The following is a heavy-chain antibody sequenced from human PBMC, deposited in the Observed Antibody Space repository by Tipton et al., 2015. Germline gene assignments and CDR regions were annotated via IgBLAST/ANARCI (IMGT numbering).Heavy chain of an antibody. Sequence: SLRLSCAASGFTFSDYGMHWVRQAPGKGLEWMAFIWSDGSIQYYRDSVEGRFTISRDNSKDALYMQLNSLRAEDTAVYYCVKSPDYYGSGSDPDYWGQGTLVTVSS. J-gene: IGHJ4*02. CDR1: GFTFSDYG. D-gene: IGHD3-10*01. V-gene: IGHV3-33*06. CDR3: VKSPDYYGSGSDPDY. CDR2: IWSDGSIQ.